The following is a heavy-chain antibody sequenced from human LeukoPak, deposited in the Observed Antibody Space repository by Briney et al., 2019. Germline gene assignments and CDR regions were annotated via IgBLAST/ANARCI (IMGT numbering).Heavy chain of an antibody. D-gene: IGHD3-10*01. Sequence: GGSLRLSCAASGFTFSSYAMSWVRQAPGKGLEWVSTISGSGGYTYYADSVKGRFTISRDNSKNTLYLQMNSLRAEDTAIYYCAKDPAPFAWSGNYYFDYWGQGTLVTVSS. V-gene: IGHV3-23*01. CDR3: AKDPAPFAWSGNYYFDY. CDR1: GFTFSSYA. CDR2: ISGSGGYT. J-gene: IGHJ4*02.